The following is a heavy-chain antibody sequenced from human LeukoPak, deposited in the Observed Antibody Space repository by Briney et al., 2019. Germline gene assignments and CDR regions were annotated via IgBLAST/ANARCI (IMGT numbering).Heavy chain of an antibody. V-gene: IGHV4-59*01. J-gene: IGHJ3*01. CDR3: ARDRRREGIHSFDV. Sequence: SETLSLTCRVSGGSITIYYWSWIRQPPGKGLEWIGYVYHTDSPNFNPSLKRRVTISLDTSKNQFTLKLSSVTAADAAVYYCARDRRREGIHSFDVWGRGTMVTVSS. CDR1: GGSITIYY. D-gene: IGHD1-14*01. CDR2: VYHTDSP.